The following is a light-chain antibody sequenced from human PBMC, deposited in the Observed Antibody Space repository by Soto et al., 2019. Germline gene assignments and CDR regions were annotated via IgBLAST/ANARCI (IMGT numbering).Light chain of an antibody. CDR1: QSVSRN. CDR3: QQYGDWPPDT. CDR2: DAS. V-gene: IGKV3-15*01. Sequence: EIVMTQSPATLSVSPGERATLSCRASQSVSRNLAWYQQKPGQPPRLLIYDASTRATGVPARFAGSGSGTEFTLTISGLHSEDFAVYYCQQYGDWPPDTFGQGTKVE. J-gene: IGKJ2*01.